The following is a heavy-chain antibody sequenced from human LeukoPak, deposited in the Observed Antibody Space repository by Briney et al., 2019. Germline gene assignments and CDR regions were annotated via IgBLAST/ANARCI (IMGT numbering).Heavy chain of an antibody. Sequence: SETLSLTCTVSGGSISSSSYYWGWIRQPPGKGLEWIGSIYYSGSTYYNPSLKSRVTISVDTSKNQFSLKLSSVTAADTAVYYCARDRKYYYDSSGYYYGHHAFDIWGQGTMVTVSS. CDR2: IYYSGST. CDR1: GGSISSSSYY. CDR3: ARDRKYYYDSSGYYYGHHAFDI. J-gene: IGHJ3*02. V-gene: IGHV4-39*07. D-gene: IGHD3-22*01.